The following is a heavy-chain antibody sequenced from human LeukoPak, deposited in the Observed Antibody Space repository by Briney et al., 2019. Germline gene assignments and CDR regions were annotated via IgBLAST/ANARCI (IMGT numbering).Heavy chain of an antibody. V-gene: IGHV4-39*01. D-gene: IGHD2-2*01. CDR2: FYYGGRT. CDR1: GGSLNTSSYY. CDR3: ARAQATAMVSDY. Sequence: PSEPLSLTCTVSGGSLNTSSYYWGCIRQPPGKGLEWIGSFYYGGRTYHTPSLKIRVTIFVDTSKNQFSLKLNSVTGADTAVYYCARAQATAMVSDYCGEGTLVTVSS. J-gene: IGHJ4*02.